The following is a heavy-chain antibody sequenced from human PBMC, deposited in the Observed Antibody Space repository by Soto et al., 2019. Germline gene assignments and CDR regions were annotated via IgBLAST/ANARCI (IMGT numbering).Heavy chain of an antibody. CDR3: ARDLAALYCSSTSCYYMDV. CDR1: GFTFSSYW. J-gene: IGHJ6*04. V-gene: IGHV3-7*01. Sequence: GGSLRLSCAASGFTFSSYWMSWVRQAPGKGLEWVANIKQDGSEKYYVDSVKGRFTNSRDNAKNSLYLQMNSLRAEDTAVYYCARDLAALYCSSTSCYYMDVWGKGTTVTVSS. CDR2: IKQDGSEK. D-gene: IGHD2-2*01.